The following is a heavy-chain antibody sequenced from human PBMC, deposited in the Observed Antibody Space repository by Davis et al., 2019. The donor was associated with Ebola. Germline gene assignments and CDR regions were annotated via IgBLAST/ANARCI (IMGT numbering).Heavy chain of an antibody. D-gene: IGHD1-26*01. CDR2: ISGSGGST. V-gene: IGHV3-23*01. J-gene: IGHJ4*02. CDR3: AKDLIAVGASY. CDR1: GFTFSSYA. Sequence: ESLKISCAASGFTFSSYAVSWVRQAPGKGLEWVSAISGSGGSTYYADSVKGRFTISRDNSKNTLYLQMNSLRVEDTAVYYCAKDLIAVGASYWGQGTLVTVSS.